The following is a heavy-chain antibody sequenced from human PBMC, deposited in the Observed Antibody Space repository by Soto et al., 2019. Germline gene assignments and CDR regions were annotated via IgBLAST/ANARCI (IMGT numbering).Heavy chain of an antibody. CDR3: AKEPAGPDWYLDL. Sequence: RLWCGVAEVTSVSFAGRWVSKAPGKGRERVSGSRISGISTHYADSVKGRFTVSRDNSKNTLYLQMNILRAEDTAVYYCAKEPAGPDWYLDLWGRRTLVTVSS. CDR2: SRISGIST. V-gene: IGHV3-23*01. J-gene: IGHJ2*01. CDR1: EVTSVSFA.